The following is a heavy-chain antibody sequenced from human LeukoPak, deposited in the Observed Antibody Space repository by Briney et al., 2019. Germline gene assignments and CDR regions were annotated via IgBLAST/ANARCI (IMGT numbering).Heavy chain of an antibody. J-gene: IGHJ4*02. CDR2: VNYDGSSI. CDR3: ARVSSGYGGNHQDY. D-gene: IGHD4-23*01. CDR1: GFTFSNYW. V-gene: IGHV3-74*01. Sequence: PGGSLRLSCAASGFTFSNYWMHWVRQTPGKGLVWVSRVNYDGSSISYADCVKGRFTISRDNAMNTLYLQMNGLGAEDTAVYYCARVSSGYGGNHQDYWGQGTLVTVSS.